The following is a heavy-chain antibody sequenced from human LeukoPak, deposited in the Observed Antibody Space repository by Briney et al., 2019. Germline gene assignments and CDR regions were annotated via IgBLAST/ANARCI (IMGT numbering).Heavy chain of an antibody. CDR1: GGSFSGYY. V-gene: IGHV4-34*01. D-gene: IGHD2-2*02. Sequence: SETLSLTCAVYGGSFSGYYWSWIRQPPGKGLEWIGEINHSGSTNYNPSLKSRVTISVDTSKNQFSLKLSSVTAADTAVYYCARGPRSYCSSTSCYISYFQHWGQGTLVTVSS. CDR3: ARGPRSYCSSTSCYISYFQH. J-gene: IGHJ1*01. CDR2: INHSGST.